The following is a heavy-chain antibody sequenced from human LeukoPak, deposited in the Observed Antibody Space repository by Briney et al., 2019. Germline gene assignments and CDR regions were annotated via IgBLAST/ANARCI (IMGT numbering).Heavy chain of an antibody. V-gene: IGHV3-11*01. Sequence: GGSLRLSCAASGFTFSDYYMSWIRQSPGKGRKWVSYIIRGGSTIYYADSVKGRFTIPRENAGNQLFLQMDSLRPEDTPIYYCARGGQQSRPYLADYWGQGTRVSVSS. D-gene: IGHD6-6*01. CDR3: ARGGQQSRPYLADY. J-gene: IGHJ4*02. CDR2: IIRGGSTI. CDR1: GFTFSDYY.